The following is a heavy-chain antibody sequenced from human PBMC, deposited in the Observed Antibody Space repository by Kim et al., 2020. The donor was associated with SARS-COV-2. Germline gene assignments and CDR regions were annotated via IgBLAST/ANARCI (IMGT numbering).Heavy chain of an antibody. Sequence: GGSLRLSCAASGFTFSSYEMNWVRQAPGKGLEWVSYISSSGSTIYYADSVKGRFTISRDNAKNSLYLQMNSLRAEDTAVYYCARDGIAAAGPTFSHYGMDVWGQGTTVTVSS. CDR1: GFTFSSYE. V-gene: IGHV3-48*03. D-gene: IGHD6-13*01. CDR2: ISSSGSTI. CDR3: ARDGIAAAGPTFSHYGMDV. J-gene: IGHJ6*02.